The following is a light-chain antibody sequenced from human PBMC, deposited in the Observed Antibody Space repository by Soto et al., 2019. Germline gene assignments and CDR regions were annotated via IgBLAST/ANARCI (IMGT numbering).Light chain of an antibody. CDR3: QQYGNSLFT. Sequence: EIVLTQPPGTLSLSPGERATLSCRASQSVGNKLAWYQQRPGQAPRLLSYGASNGATGIPDRFSGSGSGTDFTLTISRLEPEDFALYYCQQYGNSLFTFGPGTKVDIK. J-gene: IGKJ3*01. V-gene: IGKV3-20*01. CDR2: GAS. CDR1: QSVGNK.